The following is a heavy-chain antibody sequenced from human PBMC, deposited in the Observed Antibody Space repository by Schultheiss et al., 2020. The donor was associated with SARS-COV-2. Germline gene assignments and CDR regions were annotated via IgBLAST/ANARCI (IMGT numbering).Heavy chain of an antibody. Sequence: GGSLRLSCQGSGYSFTSNWIGWVRQMPGKGLELKGIIYRGDSDARYCPSFQGQVTISADKSINTTYLQWSSLKASDTAMYYCARHRMYYDFWIGYMDVWGQGTTVTVSS. V-gene: IGHV5-51*01. CDR1: GYSFTSNW. J-gene: IGHJ6*03. CDR3: ARHRMYYDFWIGYMDV. CDR2: IYRGDSDA. D-gene: IGHD3-3*01.